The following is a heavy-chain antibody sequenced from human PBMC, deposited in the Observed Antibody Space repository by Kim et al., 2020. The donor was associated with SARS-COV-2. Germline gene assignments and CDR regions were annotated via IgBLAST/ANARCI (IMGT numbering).Heavy chain of an antibody. Sequence: GGSLRLSCAASGFTFSSYGMDWVRQAPGKGLEWVSGISSRVSKTYYADSVRGRFTISRDNSKNTLYLQMNSLRAEDTAGYYCAKGPDFENWGQGNLVPVS. CDR1: GFTFSSYG. J-gene: IGHJ4*02. CDR2: ISSRVSKT. CDR3: AKGPDFEN. V-gene: IGHV3-23*01.